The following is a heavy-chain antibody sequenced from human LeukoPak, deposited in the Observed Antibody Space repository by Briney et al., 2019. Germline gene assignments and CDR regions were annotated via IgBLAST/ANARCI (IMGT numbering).Heavy chain of an antibody. CDR1: GYTFSSYY. V-gene: IGHV1-46*01. D-gene: IGHD4-17*01. J-gene: IGHJ4*02. CDR2: INPSGGST. Sequence: ASVNVSCKASGYTFSSYYMHWVRQGPRQGLGWMGIINPSGGSTSYAQKFQGRVTMTRDTSTSTVYMELSSLRSEDTAVYYCAREHGDYLLDYWGQGTLVTVSS. CDR3: AREHGDYLLDY.